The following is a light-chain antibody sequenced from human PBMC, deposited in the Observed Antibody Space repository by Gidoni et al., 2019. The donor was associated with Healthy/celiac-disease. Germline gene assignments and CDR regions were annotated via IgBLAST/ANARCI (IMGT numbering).Light chain of an antibody. CDR1: QSISSY. V-gene: IGKV1-39*01. CDR2: AAS. J-gene: IGKJ2*01. CDR3: QQSYSTPYT. Sequence: DIQMTQSPSSLSASVGDRVTITCRESQSISSYLNWYQQKPGKAPKLLIYAASSLQSGVPSRISGSGSGTDFTLTISSLQPEDFATYYCQQSYSTPYTLGQGTKLEIK.